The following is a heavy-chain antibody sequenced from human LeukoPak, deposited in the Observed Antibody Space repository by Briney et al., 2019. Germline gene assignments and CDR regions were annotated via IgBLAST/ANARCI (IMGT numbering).Heavy chain of an antibody. CDR3: AREPPPINCSGGSCYRGLFDY. Sequence: SETLSLTCAVYGGSFSGYYWSWIRQPPGKGLEWIGEINHSGSTNYNPSLKSRVTISVDTSKNQFSLKLSSVTAADTAVYYCAREPPPINCSGGSCYRGLFDYWGQGTLVNGSS. CDR2: INHSGST. D-gene: IGHD2-15*01. J-gene: IGHJ4*02. CDR1: GGSFSGYY. V-gene: IGHV4-34*01.